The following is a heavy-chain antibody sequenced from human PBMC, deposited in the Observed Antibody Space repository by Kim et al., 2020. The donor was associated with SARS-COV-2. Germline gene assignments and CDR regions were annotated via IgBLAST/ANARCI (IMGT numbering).Heavy chain of an antibody. CDR1: SFTFGHFA. CDR2: ISDGGDTS. J-gene: IGHJ4*02. D-gene: IGHD7-27*01. CDR3: AKDLNLGFDS. Sequence: GGSLRLSCAASSFTFGHFAMNWVRQAPGKGLEWFSSISDGGDTSYYADSVKGRFTISRDNSMNTLFLQMNSLRADDTAMYFCAKDLNLGFDSWGQGTLVTVSS. V-gene: IGHV3-23*01.